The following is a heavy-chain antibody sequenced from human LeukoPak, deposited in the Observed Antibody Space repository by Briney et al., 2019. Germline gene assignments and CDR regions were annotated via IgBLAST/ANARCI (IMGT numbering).Heavy chain of an antibody. J-gene: IGHJ6*02. CDR1: GYSFTSYW. CDR2: IYPGNSDT. CDR3: ARHISCSVTICQMPSYAMDV. V-gene: IGHV5-51*01. Sequence: GESLKISCKGSGYSFTSYWIVLVRQMPGKGLEWMGIIYPGNSDTRYSPSFQGQVTISAAKSISTAYLQWRSLRASDTATYYCARHISCSVTICQMPSYAMDVWGLGTTVTVSS. D-gene: IGHD2-2*01.